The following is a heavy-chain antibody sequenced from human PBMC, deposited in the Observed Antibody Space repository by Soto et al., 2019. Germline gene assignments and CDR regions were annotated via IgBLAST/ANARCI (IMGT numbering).Heavy chain of an antibody. CDR3: ARAFGGRTSCPSFHYYYGMDV. CDR1: GYTFTGYY. Sequence: ASVKVSCKDSGYTFTGYYMHWVRQAPGQGLEWMGWINPNSGGTNYAQKFQGWVTMTRDTSISTAYMELSRLRSDDTAVYYCARAFGGRTSCPSFHYYYGMDVWAQGTRVPVSS. V-gene: IGHV1-2*04. J-gene: IGHJ6*02. CDR2: INPNSGGT. D-gene: IGHD2-2*01.